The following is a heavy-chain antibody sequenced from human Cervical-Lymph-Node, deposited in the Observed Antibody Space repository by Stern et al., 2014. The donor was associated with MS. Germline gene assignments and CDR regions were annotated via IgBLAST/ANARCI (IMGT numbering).Heavy chain of an antibody. Sequence: VQLVQSGAEVKKPGASVKVSCKTSGDTLTSYGISWVRQAPGQGLEWMGWISAYNGYTNYAENLQGRVTMTTDTSTSTVYMELRRLTSDDTAVYYCARDSRFLEWLYHYPMDVWGQGTTVTVSS. CDR1: GDTLTSYG. J-gene: IGHJ6*02. CDR2: ISAYNGYT. D-gene: IGHD3-3*01. CDR3: ARDSRFLEWLYHYPMDV. V-gene: IGHV1-18*01.